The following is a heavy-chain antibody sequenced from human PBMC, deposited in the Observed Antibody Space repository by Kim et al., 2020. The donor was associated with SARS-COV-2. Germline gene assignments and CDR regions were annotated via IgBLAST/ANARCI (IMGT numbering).Heavy chain of an antibody. J-gene: IGHJ4*02. CDR2: ISSSSSYI. Sequence: GGSLRLSCAASGFTFSSYSMNWVRQAPGKGLEWVSSISSSSSYIYYADSVKGRFTISRDNAKNSLYLQMNSLRAEDTAVYYCAREGVRIAAATDYWGQGTLVTVSS. V-gene: IGHV3-21*01. CDR1: GFTFSSYS. CDR3: AREGVRIAAATDY. D-gene: IGHD6-13*01.